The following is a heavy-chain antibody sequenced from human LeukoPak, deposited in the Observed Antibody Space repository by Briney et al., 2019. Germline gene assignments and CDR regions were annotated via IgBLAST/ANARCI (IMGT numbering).Heavy chain of an antibody. D-gene: IGHD1-26*01. V-gene: IGHV1-18*01. Sequence: ASVKVSCKASGYTFTSYGISWVRQAPGQGLEWMGWISAYNGNTNYAQKLQGRVTMTTGTSTSTAYMELRSLRSDDTAVYYCARTSSGSYSNPHYFDYWGQGTLVTVSS. CDR2: ISAYNGNT. J-gene: IGHJ4*02. CDR3: ARTSSGSYSNPHYFDY. CDR1: GYTFTSYG.